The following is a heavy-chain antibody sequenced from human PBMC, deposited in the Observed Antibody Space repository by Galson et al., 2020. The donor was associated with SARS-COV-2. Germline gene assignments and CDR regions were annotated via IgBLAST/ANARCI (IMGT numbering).Heavy chain of an antibody. Sequence: SGPTLVKPTETLTLTCTVSGFSLSNARMGVSWIRQPPGKALEWLAHIFSNDEKSYSTSLTSRLTISKDTSQSQVVLTMNNMDPVDTDTYNGVRMGRGWSGGSCYQIFDYWGQGTLVTVSS. CDR1: GFSLSNARMG. CDR2: IFSNDEK. D-gene: IGHD2-15*01. J-gene: IGHJ4*02. CDR3: VRMGRGWSGGSCYQIFDY. V-gene: IGHV2-26*01.